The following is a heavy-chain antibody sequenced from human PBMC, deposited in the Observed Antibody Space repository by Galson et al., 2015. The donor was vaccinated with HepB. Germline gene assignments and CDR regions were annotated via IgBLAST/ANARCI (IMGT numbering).Heavy chain of an antibody. CDR1: GFTFSSFP. CDR3: ARDLSSGITAFGLGQYHYYAMDV. CDR2: ISYDGINK. J-gene: IGHJ6*02. V-gene: IGHV3-30-3*01. Sequence: SLRLSCAASGFTFSSFPIHWVRQSPGKGLEWVAVISYDGINKYYADSVKGRFTVSRDDSKNTVFLQMNSLTVEDTAVYYCARDLSSGITAFGLGQYHYYAMDVCGQGTTVTVSS. D-gene: IGHD3-3*01.